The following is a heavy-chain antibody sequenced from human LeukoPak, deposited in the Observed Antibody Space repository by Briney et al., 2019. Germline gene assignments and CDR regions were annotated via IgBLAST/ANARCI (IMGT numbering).Heavy chain of an antibody. CDR3: ARQRGSYSFDY. J-gene: IGHJ4*02. V-gene: IGHV1-46*03. CDR1: GYTFTNYY. Sequence: ASVKVSCKASGYTFTNYYMQWVRQAPGQGLEWMGIINPSGDATSYAQKFQGRVTMTRDTSTSTDYMELSSLRSEDTAMYFCARQRGSYSFDYWGQGTLVAVSS. CDR2: INPSGDAT. D-gene: IGHD1-26*01.